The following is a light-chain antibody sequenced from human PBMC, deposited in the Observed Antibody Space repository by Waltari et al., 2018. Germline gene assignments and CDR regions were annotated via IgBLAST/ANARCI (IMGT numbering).Light chain of an antibody. CDR1: QSIRSN. CDR3: QQYDNWLGT. CDR2: GAS. Sequence: EIVMTQSPATMSVFPGERATLSCRASQSIRSNLAWYQHKPGQAPRLLIYGASTRATVIPGRFSGSGSGTEFTLTISSLQSEDFAVYFCQQYDNWLGTFGQGTKVEIK. V-gene: IGKV3-15*01. J-gene: IGKJ1*01.